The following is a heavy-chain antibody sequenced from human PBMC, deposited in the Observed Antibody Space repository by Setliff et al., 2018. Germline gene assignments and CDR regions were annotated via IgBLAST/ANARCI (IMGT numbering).Heavy chain of an antibody. CDR1: GYTFTSYG. J-gene: IGHJ4*02. V-gene: IGHV1-69*05. CDR3: ARGSRGGWYSSYYFDY. Sequence: GASVKVSCKASGYTFTSYGISWVRQAPGQGLEWMGGIIPIFGTANYAQKFQGRVTITTDESTSTAYMELSSLRSEDTAVYYCARGSRGGWYSSYYFDYWGQGTLVTVSS. D-gene: IGHD1-26*01. CDR2: IIPIFGTA.